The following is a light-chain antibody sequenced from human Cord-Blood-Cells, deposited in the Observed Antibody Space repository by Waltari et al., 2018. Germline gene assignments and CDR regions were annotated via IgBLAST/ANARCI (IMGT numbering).Light chain of an antibody. CDR1: QSVSSY. J-gene: IGKJ1*01. CDR2: VAS. CDR3: QQRSNWPTGAT. V-gene: IGKV3-11*01. Sequence: EIVLTQSPATLSLSPGERATLSCRASQSVSSYLAWYQQKPGQAPRLLIYVASNSATGIPARFSGSGSGTDFTLTISSLGPEDFAVYYCQQRSNWPTGATFGQGTKVEIK.